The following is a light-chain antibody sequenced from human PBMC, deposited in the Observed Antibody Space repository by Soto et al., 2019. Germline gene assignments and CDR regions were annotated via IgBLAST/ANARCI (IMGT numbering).Light chain of an antibody. CDR1: QSVSSSY. V-gene: IGKV3-20*01. CDR3: QQYGSSPGWT. J-gene: IGKJ1*01. CDR2: GAS. Sequence: EIVLTQSPGTLSLSPGERATLSCRASQSVSSSYLAWYQQKPGQAPRLLIYGASSRATGIPDRFSGSGSGTDFTLTISRLEREDFAGYYCQQYGSSPGWTFGQGTKVEIK.